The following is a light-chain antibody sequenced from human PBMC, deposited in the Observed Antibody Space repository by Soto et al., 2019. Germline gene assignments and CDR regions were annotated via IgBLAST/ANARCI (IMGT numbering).Light chain of an antibody. V-gene: IGKV3-15*01. Sequence: ELASTQSPATPLAYPGERATLCCRASESVLDNLAWFQQRPGQSPRLLIYGPATRATGVPGRFRGSGSGTEFTLPITSLQSEDFAVYYCQQYYKWPQWTIGQGTKVDIK. J-gene: IGKJ1*01. CDR2: GPA. CDR3: QQYYKWPQWT. CDR1: ESVLDN.